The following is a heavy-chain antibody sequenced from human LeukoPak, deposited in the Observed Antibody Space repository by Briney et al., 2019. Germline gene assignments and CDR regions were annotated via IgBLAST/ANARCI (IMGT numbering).Heavy chain of an antibody. CDR3: ARLDPTYYDILTGYYW. J-gene: IGHJ4*02. CDR1: GYTFTGYH. D-gene: IGHD3-9*01. V-gene: IGHV1-18*04. CDR2: ISAYNGNT. Sequence: ASVKVSCKASGYTFTGYHMHWVRQAPGQGLEWMGWISAYNGNTNYAQKLQGRVTMTTDTSTSTAYMELRSLRSDDTAVYYCARLDPTYYDILTGYYWWGQGTLVTVSS.